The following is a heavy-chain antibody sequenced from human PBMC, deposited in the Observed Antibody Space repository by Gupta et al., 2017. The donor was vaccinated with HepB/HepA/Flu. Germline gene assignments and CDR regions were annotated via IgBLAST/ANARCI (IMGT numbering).Heavy chain of an antibody. CDR2: ITQSGAT. V-gene: IGHV4-34*02. CDR3: ARGGTTVPYYYDTSGYYFRF. CDR1: RGSFSDYC. Sequence: QVQLRQWGAGLLKPSETLSLTCAVFRGSFSDYCWSWIRQTPEKGLEWIGEITQSGATNYSPSLKSRVTISIDTSKNQFSLRLKSVTAADTADYYCARGGTTVPYYYDTSGYYFRFWGQGTLGGVSS. D-gene: IGHD3-22*01. J-gene: IGHJ4*02.